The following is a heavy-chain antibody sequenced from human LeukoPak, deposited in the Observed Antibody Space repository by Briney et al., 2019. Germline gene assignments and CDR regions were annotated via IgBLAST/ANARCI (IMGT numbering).Heavy chain of an antibody. Sequence: SETLSLTCTVSGGSISSYYWSWIRQPPGKGLEWIGYIYYSGGPNYNPSLKSRVTISVDTSKNQFSLKLSSVTAADTAVYYCARGPGKDYYDSSGYYHYYYGMDVWGQGTTVTVSS. CDR2: IYYSGGP. V-gene: IGHV4-59*01. D-gene: IGHD3-22*01. J-gene: IGHJ6*02. CDR3: ARGPGKDYYDSSGYYHYYYGMDV. CDR1: GGSISSYY.